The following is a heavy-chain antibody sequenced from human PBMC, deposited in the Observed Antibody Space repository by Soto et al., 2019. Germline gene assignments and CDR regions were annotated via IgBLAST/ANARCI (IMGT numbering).Heavy chain of an antibody. CDR2: IYYSGST. Sequence: SETLSLTCTVSGGSISSYYWSWIRQPPGKGLEWIGYIYYSGSTNYNPSLKSRVTISVDTSKNQFSLKLSSVTAADTAVYYCARLSWDYYGSGTGSWLIDYWGQGTLVTVSS. V-gene: IGHV4-59*08. J-gene: IGHJ4*02. D-gene: IGHD3-10*01. CDR3: ARLSWDYYGSGTGSWLIDY. CDR1: GGSISSYY.